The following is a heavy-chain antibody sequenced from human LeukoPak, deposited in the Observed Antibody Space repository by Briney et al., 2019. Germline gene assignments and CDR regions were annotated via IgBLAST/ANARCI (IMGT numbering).Heavy chain of an antibody. Sequence: SVRASCRAPGYTFPSFGTGWGGKAPGQGLRWLGWSGAYNGNTNYAQKLQGRVTMTTDTSTSTAYMELRSLRSDDTAVYYCARDRRNYYDSSSYHKVDYWGQGTLVTVSS. CDR3: ARDRRNYYDSSSYHKVDY. CDR1: GYTFPSFG. D-gene: IGHD3-22*01. J-gene: IGHJ4*02. CDR2: SGAYNGNT. V-gene: IGHV1-18*01.